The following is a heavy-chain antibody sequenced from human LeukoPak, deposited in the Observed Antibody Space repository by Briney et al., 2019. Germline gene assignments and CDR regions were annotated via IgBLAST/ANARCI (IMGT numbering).Heavy chain of an antibody. Sequence: GGSLRLSCAASGFSFDDYAMHWVRQAPGKGLVWVSGISWNSGSIGYADSVKGRFTISRDNAKNSLYLQMNSLRAEDTALYYCARRIAVAGGGSHYFDYWGQGTLVTVSS. J-gene: IGHJ4*02. D-gene: IGHD6-13*01. CDR3: ARRIAVAGGGSHYFDY. V-gene: IGHV3-9*01. CDR1: GFSFDDYA. CDR2: ISWNSGSI.